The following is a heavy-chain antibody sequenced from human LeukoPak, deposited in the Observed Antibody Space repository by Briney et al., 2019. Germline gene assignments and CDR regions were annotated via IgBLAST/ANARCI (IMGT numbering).Heavy chain of an antibody. V-gene: IGHV3-7*01. CDR2: INEDGSEA. Sequence: GGSLRLSCAASGFGFSKFWMSWVRQAPGEGLEWVANINEDGSEAYYVDSVKGRFTISRDNAKNSLYLQMNRLRADDTAVYYCARGGGVGTVDYWGQGALVTVSS. CDR1: GFGFSKFW. J-gene: IGHJ4*02. CDR3: ARGGGVGTVDY. D-gene: IGHD2-2*01.